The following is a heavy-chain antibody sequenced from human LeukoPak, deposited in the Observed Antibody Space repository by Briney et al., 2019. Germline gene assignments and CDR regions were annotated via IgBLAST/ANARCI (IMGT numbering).Heavy chain of an antibody. V-gene: IGHV4-34*01. CDR2: INHSGST. D-gene: IGHD5-18*01. CDR1: GGSFSGYY. J-gene: IGHJ4*02. CDR3: ARDICGYNYGCFDS. Sequence: SETLSLTCAVYGGSFSGYYWSWIRQPPGKGLELIGEINHSGSTNYNPSLKSRVTISVDTSKNQFSLNLRSVTAADTAVYYCARDICGYNYGCFDSWGQGTLVTVSS.